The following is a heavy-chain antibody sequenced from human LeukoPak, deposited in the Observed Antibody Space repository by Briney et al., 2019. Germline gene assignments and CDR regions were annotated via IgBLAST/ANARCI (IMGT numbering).Heavy chain of an antibody. Sequence: TGGSLRLSCAASGFTFNTYAMHWVRQAPGKGLEWVAVIRYYESNRYYSDSVKGRFTISRDKSKNTLYLQMNSLRAEDTAVYYCARDRGKGGYVDYWGQGTLVTVSS. V-gene: IGHV3-33*01. J-gene: IGHJ4*02. CDR2: IRYYESNR. CDR3: ARDRGKGGYVDY. D-gene: IGHD3-10*01. CDR1: GFTFNTYA.